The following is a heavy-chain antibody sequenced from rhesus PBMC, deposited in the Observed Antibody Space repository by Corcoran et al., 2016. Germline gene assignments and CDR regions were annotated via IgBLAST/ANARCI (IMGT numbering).Heavy chain of an antibody. CDR3: ARLVAGSGLDA. CDR1: GVSITSNY. CDR2: IHGGSGST. Sequence: QVQLQESGPGLVKPSEPLSLTCAVSGVSITSNYWIWIRPSPGKGLEWIGYIHGGSGSTSYTPSLKSRVSFSRDTSKNQLSRSLSSVTAADTAVYSCARLVAGSGLDAWGQGVVVTVSS. V-gene: IGHV4-147*01. D-gene: IGHD6-37*01. J-gene: IGHJ6*01.